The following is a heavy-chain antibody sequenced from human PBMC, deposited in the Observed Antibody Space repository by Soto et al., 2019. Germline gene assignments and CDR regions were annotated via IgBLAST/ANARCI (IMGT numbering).Heavy chain of an antibody. CDR3: ARTLSYGSGCYPSWFDP. CDR1: GGSISSGDNY. Sequence: SETLSLTCTVSGGSISSGDNYWSWIRQHPGKGLEWIGKIYYNGRTCYNPSFKSRVTISVDTSKNQFSLKLSSVTAADTALYYCARTLSYGSGCYPSWFDPWGQGTLVTVSS. CDR2: IYYNGRT. V-gene: IGHV4-30-4*01. J-gene: IGHJ5*02. D-gene: IGHD3-10*01.